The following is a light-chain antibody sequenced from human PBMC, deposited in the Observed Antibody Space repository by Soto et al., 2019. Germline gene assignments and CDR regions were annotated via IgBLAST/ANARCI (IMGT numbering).Light chain of an antibody. J-gene: IGKJ1*01. Sequence: DIQMTQSPSSLSASVGDRVTITCRASQGIGKDLAWFQQQPGKAPKRLIYAASTLQSGVPSRFSGSGSGTEFTLTITSLQPEDFATYYCLQHTTYPWTFGPGTKVEIK. CDR2: AAS. CDR1: QGIGKD. CDR3: LQHTTYPWT. V-gene: IGKV1-17*01.